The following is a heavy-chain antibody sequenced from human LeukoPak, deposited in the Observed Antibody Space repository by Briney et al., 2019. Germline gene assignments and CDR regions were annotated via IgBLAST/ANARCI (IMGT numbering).Heavy chain of an antibody. CDR1: GYSISSGYY. J-gene: IGHJ4*02. CDR3: ARWNYGSGSYYSY. CDR2: IYHSGST. Sequence: SETLSLTCTVSGYSISSGYYWGWIRQPPGKGLEWIGSIYHSGSTYYKASLKSRVTISVDTSKNQFSLKLSSVTAADTAVYYCARWNYGSGSYYSYWGQGTLVTVSS. D-gene: IGHD3-10*01. V-gene: IGHV4-38-2*02.